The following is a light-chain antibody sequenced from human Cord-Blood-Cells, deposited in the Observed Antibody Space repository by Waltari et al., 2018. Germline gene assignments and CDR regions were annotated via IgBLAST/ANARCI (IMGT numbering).Light chain of an antibody. CDR1: QGISSY. Sequence: AIRMTQSPSTLSASTGDRVTITFRASQGISSYLAWYQQKPGKAPKLLIYAASTLQSGVPSRFSGSGSVTDFTLTISCLQSEDFATYYCQQYYSYPLTFGGGTKVEIK. V-gene: IGKV1-8*01. CDR3: QQYYSYPLT. CDR2: AAS. J-gene: IGKJ4*01.